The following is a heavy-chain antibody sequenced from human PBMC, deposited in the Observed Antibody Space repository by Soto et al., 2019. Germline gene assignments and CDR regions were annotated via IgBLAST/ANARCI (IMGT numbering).Heavy chain of an antibody. D-gene: IGHD3-16*01. J-gene: IGHJ4*02. CDR3: TRGGWVSKTCPGTLFVF. Sequence: ASLKVSCKASVGTFSSYAISWVRQAPGQGLEWMAIINPTDGKSTHAQKFQDRVTLTSDSSTSTIYMELRSLRSEDTAVYYCTRGGWVSKTCPGTLFVFWGQGALDTVSS. CDR2: INPTDGKS. V-gene: IGHV1-46*01. CDR1: VGTFSSYA.